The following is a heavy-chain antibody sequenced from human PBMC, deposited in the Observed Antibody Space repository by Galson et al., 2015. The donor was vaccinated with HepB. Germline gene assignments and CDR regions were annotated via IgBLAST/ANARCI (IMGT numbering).Heavy chain of an antibody. J-gene: IGHJ5*02. CDR1: GGSISSSSYY. D-gene: IGHD3-22*01. CDR2: IYYSGST. V-gene: IGHV4-39*01. CDR3: ARLIPLLPLWWFDP. Sequence: ETLSLTCTVSGGSISSSSYYWGWIRQPPGKGLEWIGSIYYSGSTYYNPSLKSRVTISVDTSKNQFSLKLSSVTAADTAVYYCARLIPLLPLWWFDPWGQGTLVTVSS.